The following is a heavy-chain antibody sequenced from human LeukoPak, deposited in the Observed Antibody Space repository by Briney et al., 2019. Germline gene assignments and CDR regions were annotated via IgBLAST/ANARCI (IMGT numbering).Heavy chain of an antibody. Sequence: GGSLRLSCSASGFTFSAYGVTWVRQAPGKGLEWVSSMGVSGDNVHYADSVKGRFAISRDNSKNTLYLQMNSLRAEDAAVYYCAKDPNGDYVGAFDIWGQGTMVIVSS. J-gene: IGHJ3*02. CDR1: GFTFSAYG. V-gene: IGHV3-23*01. CDR2: MGVSGDNV. D-gene: IGHD4-17*01. CDR3: AKDPNGDYVGAFDI.